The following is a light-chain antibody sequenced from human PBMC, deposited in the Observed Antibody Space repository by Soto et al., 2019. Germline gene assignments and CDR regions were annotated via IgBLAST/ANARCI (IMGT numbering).Light chain of an antibody. CDR2: EVS. Sequence: QSALTQPVSVSGSPGQSITISCTGTSSDVGSYNLVSWYQQHPGKAPKLMIYEVSKRPSGVYNRFSGSKSGNTASLTISGLQAEDEADYYCCSYAGSSTFLYVFGTGTKVTVL. CDR1: SSDVGSYNL. CDR3: CSYAGSSTFLYV. V-gene: IGLV2-23*02. J-gene: IGLJ1*01.